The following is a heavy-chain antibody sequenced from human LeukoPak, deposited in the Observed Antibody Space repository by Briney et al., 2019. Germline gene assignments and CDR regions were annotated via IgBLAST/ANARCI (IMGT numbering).Heavy chain of an antibody. V-gene: IGHV3-33*01. D-gene: IGHD2-15*01. CDR1: GFTFSSYG. CDR3: ARDSPIVVVVAATPGSRYFQH. Sequence: GRSLRLSCAASGFTFSSYGMHWVRQAPGKGLEWVAVIWYDGSNKYYADSVKGRFTISRDNSKNTLYLQMNSLRAEDTAVYYCARDSPIVVVVAATPGSRYFQHWGQGTLVTVSS. J-gene: IGHJ1*01. CDR2: IWYDGSNK.